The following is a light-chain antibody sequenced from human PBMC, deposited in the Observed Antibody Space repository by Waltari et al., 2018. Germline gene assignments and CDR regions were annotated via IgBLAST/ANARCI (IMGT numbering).Light chain of an antibody. V-gene: IGLV1-44*01. CDR1: HSNIGSNP. J-gene: IGLJ2*01. CDR2: TNV. Sequence: QSLLTQPPSASGTPGQRVTISCSGSHSNIGSNPVDWYQQLPGKAPKLLISTNVQRPSGVPDRFSGSRSGTSASLAISGLQSDDEADYYCASWDDRLTAVVFGGGTKLTVL. CDR3: ASWDDRLTAVV.